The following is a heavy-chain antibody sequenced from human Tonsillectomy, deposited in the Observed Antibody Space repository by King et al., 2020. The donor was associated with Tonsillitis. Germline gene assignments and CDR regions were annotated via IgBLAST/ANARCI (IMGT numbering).Heavy chain of an antibody. CDR3: ARQESTTGDYATPDY. Sequence: QLVQSGAEVKKPGESLRISCKGSGYSFTSYWISWVRQMPGKGLEWMGRIDPSDSYTNYSPSFQGHVTISADKSISTAYLQWSSLKASDTAMYYCARQESTTGDYATPDYWGQGTLVTVSS. V-gene: IGHV5-10-1*03. J-gene: IGHJ4*02. D-gene: IGHD7-27*01. CDR1: GYSFTSYW. CDR2: IDPSDSYT.